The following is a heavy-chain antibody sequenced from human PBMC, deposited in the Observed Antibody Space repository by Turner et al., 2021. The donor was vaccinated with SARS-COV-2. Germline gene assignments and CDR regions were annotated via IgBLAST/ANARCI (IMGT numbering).Heavy chain of an antibody. D-gene: IGHD3-10*01. CDR3: AKAHGSGSYYNAFDY. Sequence: QVQLVESGGGVVQPGRSLRLSCAASGFTFSSYVMHWVRQAPGKGLEWVAVISYDGSNKYYADSVKGRFTISRDNSKNTLYLQMNSLRAEDTAVYYCAKAHGSGSYYNAFDYWGQGTLVTVSS. V-gene: IGHV3-30*18. CDR1: GFTFSSYV. CDR2: ISYDGSNK. J-gene: IGHJ4*02.